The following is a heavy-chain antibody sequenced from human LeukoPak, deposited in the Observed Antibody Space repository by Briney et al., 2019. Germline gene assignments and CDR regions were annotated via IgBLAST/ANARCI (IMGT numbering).Heavy chain of an antibody. V-gene: IGHV1-2*02. CDR3: ARDRGPVVPACMDV. J-gene: IGHJ6*02. CDR2: TNPNRGGT. Sequence: ALVKVSCKASGSTFTGFYMHWVRQSPGQGLEWLEWTNPNRGGTNYAQTFQGRVTMTRDTSISTAYMELSRLRSDDTAVYYCARDRGPVVPACMDVWGQGTTVTVSS. D-gene: IGHD2-2*01. CDR1: GSTFTGFY.